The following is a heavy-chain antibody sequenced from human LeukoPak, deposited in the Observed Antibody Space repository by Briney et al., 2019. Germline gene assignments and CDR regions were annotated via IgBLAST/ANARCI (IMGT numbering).Heavy chain of an antibody. CDR3: TKDWRADY. V-gene: IGHV3-23*01. CDR2: ISDRGGST. CDR1: GFIFSNYA. J-gene: IGHJ4*02. Sequence: GGSLRLSCSASGFIFSNYAMSWVRQAPGKGLEWVSGISDRGGSTYYADSVKGRFTISRDNSKNTLYLQMNSLRAEDTALYYCTKDWRADYWGQGTLVTVSS.